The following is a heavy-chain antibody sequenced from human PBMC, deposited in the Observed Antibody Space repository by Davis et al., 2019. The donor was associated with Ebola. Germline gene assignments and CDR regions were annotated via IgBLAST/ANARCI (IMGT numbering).Heavy chain of an antibody. CDR1: GGSFSGYY. CDR3: ARGPYYGSRFDP. J-gene: IGHJ5*02. D-gene: IGHD3-10*01. Sequence: SETLSLTCAVYGGSFSGYYWSWIRQPPGKGLEWIGEINHSGSTNYNPSLKSRVTISVDTSKNQFSLKLSSVTAADTAVYYCARGPYYGSRFDPWGQGTLVIVSS. CDR2: INHSGST. V-gene: IGHV4-34*01.